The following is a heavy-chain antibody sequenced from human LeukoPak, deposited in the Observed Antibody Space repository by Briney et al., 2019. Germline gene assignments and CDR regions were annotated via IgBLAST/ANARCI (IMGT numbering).Heavy chain of an antibody. CDR1: GFTFSSYS. Sequence: PGGSLRLSCAASGFTFSSYSMNWVRQAPGNGLEWVSSISSSSSYIYYADSVKGRFTISRDNAKNSLYLQMNSLRAEDTAVYYCARAFNQKLWAPLGYWGQGTLVTVSS. CDR2: ISSSSSYI. CDR3: ARAFNQKLWAPLGY. V-gene: IGHV3-21*01. J-gene: IGHJ4*02. D-gene: IGHD5-18*01.